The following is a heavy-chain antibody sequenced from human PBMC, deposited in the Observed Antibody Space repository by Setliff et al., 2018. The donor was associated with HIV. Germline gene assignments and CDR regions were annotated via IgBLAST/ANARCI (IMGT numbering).Heavy chain of an antibody. V-gene: IGHV4-4*07. Sequence: PSETLSLTCTVSGGSIISYYWSWIRQPAGKGLEWIGRIYTSGTTNYDPSLKSRVTMSVDTSKNQFSLRLSSVTAADTAVYYCARGGGYYYESSGYPTWYYFDYWGQGTPVTVPQ. CDR3: ARGGGYYYESSGYPTWYYFDY. CDR2: IYTSGTT. J-gene: IGHJ4*02. D-gene: IGHD3-22*01. CDR1: GGSIISYY.